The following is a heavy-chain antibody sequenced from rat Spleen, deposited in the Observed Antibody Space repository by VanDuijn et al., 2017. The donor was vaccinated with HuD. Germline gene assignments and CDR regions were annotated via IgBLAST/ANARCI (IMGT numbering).Heavy chain of an antibody. D-gene: IGHD1-11*01. Sequence: EVQLVESGGDLVQPGRSLKLSCAASGFTFSDYNMAWVRQTPKKGLEWVASISFEGGLTYYGDSVKGRFTITRDNAKTTLYLQMTSLRSEDTATYFFARQELRRLFWFAHWGQGTLVTVSS. CDR2: ISFEGGLT. CDR1: GFTFSDYN. CDR3: ARQELRRLFWFAH. J-gene: IGHJ3*01. V-gene: IGHV5-22*01.